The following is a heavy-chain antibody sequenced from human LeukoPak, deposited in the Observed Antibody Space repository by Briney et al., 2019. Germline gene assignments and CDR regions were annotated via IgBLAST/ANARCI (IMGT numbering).Heavy chain of an antibody. Sequence: PSETLSLTCTVSGGSISSYYWSWIRQPPGKGLEWIGYIYYSGSTNYNPSLRSRVTISVDTSKNQFSLKLSSVTAADTAVYYCARVNHDFWSGYPIFDYWGQGTLVTVSS. V-gene: IGHV4-59*01. CDR3: ARVNHDFWSGYPIFDY. D-gene: IGHD3-3*01. CDR1: GGSISSYY. J-gene: IGHJ4*02. CDR2: IYYSGST.